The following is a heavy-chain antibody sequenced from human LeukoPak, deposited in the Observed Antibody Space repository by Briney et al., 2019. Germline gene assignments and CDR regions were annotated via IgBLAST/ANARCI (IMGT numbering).Heavy chain of an antibody. CDR3: ARDSNSADGFDH. V-gene: IGHV3-66*01. CDR2: IFSDGSGGTT. CDR1: GFTVSTNY. J-gene: IGHJ4*02. Sequence: GGSLRLSCAAAGFTVSTNYVTWVRQAPGKGLEWVSVIFSDGSGGTTYYADSVKGRFSISRDNSRNTVYLQMNSLRAEDTGIYYCARDSNSADGFDHWGQGTLVIVSS. D-gene: IGHD4-4*01.